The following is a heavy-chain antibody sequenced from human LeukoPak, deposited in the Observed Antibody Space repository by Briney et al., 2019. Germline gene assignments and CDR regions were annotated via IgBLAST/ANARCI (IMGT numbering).Heavy chain of an antibody. V-gene: IGHV4-30-2*01. CDR3: ARDWDDISGTGAFDI. CDR2: IYHSGST. D-gene: IGHD3-22*01. J-gene: IGHJ3*02. CDR1: GGSISSGGSS. Sequence: PSQTLSLTCAVSGGSISSGGSSWSWIRQPPGKGLEWIGYIYHSGSTNYNPSLKSRVTISIDRSKNQFSLKLSSVTAADTAVYYCARDWDDISGTGAFDIWGQGTMVTVSS.